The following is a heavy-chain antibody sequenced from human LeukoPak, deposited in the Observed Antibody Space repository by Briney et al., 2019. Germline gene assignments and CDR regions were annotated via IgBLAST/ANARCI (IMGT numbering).Heavy chain of an antibody. Sequence: GGSLRLSCAASGFKFSDHYIDWVRQAPGKGLEWVGRSRNKASSYTTEYAASVEGRFTISRDVSESSLYLQMNSLRAEDTAVYYCAREATNGDYWGQGTLVTVSS. CDR3: AREATNGDY. J-gene: IGHJ4*02. CDR1: GFKFSDHY. D-gene: IGHD5-12*01. CDR2: SRNKASSYTT. V-gene: IGHV3-72*01.